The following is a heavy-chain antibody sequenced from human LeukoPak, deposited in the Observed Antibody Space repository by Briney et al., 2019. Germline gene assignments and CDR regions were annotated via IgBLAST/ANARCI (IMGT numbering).Heavy chain of an antibody. D-gene: IGHD3-22*01. CDR2: IDPRDSYG. V-gene: IGHV5-10-1*01. Sequence: GESLRISWKGSGYSFTSYYFSRVRQMPGKGLEWMGRIDPRDSYGNYSPSFQGHVTLSADKSISTAYLQWSSLKASDTAMYYCASSSYYDSSGLDYWGQGTLVTVSS. J-gene: IGHJ4*02. CDR3: ASSSYYDSSGLDY. CDR1: GYSFTSYY.